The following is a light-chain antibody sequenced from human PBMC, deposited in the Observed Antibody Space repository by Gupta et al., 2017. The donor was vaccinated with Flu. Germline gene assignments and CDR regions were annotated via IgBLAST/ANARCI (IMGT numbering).Light chain of an antibody. CDR3: QQSYTTPLT. CDR2: SAS. J-gene: IGKJ4*01. CDR1: QSISSY. Sequence: EIQMTQSPSSLSASVGDRVTITCRASQSISSYLNWYQQTPGKAPKFLIYSASNLQNGVSSRFSGSGSGTDFTLTISNLQPEDFATYYCQQSYTTPLTFGGGTKVEIK. V-gene: IGKV1-39*01.